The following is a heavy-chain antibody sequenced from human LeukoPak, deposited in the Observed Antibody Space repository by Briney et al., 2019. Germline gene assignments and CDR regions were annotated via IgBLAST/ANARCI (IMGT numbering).Heavy chain of an antibody. D-gene: IGHD5-18*01. CDR2: IIPIFGTA. CDR1: GGTFSSYA. Sequence: SVTVSCTASGGTFSSYAISWVRQAPGQGLEWMGGIIPIFGTANYAQKFQGRVTITADESTSTAYMELSSLRSEDTAVYYCSRGGYSYGLGHYYYYGMDVWGQGTTVTVSS. CDR3: SRGGYSYGLGHYYYYGMDV. J-gene: IGHJ6*02. V-gene: IGHV1-69*13.